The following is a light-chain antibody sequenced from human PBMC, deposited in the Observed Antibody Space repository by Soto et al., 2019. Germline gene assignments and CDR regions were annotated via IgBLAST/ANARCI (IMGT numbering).Light chain of an antibody. V-gene: IGKV3-15*01. CDR3: QQYNNWPFT. J-gene: IGKJ3*01. CDR2: GAS. Sequence: EIVMTQSPATLSVSPGERATLSCRASQSVSSNLAWYQQKPGQAPRLLIYGASTRATGIPARFSGSGSGTEFTLTNRSLQSEDFAVYYCQQYNNWPFTFGPGTKVDIK. CDR1: QSVSSN.